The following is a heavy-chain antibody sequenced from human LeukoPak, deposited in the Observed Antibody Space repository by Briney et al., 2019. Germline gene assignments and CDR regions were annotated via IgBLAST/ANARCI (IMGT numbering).Heavy chain of an antibody. CDR1: GGAISNYY. V-gene: IGHV4-59*01. Sequence: SETLSLCCTVSGGAISNYYWSWIRKPPGKGLDWIGYIYYSGSTSYNPSLKSRVAISVETSKNQFSVNLSSVTAADTAVYYCARATYDGPLYFGYWGQGTLVTVSS. CDR3: ARATYDGPLYFGY. J-gene: IGHJ4*02. D-gene: IGHD3-3*01. CDR2: IYYSGST.